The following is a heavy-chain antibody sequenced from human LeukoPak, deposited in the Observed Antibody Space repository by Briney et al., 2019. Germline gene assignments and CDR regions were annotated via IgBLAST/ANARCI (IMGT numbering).Heavy chain of an antibody. CDR1: GFTFSSYA. CDR3: ARALTGVLDY. V-gene: IGHV3-21*01. J-gene: IGHJ4*02. CDR2: ISSSSSYI. D-gene: IGHD7-27*01. Sequence: GGSLRLSCAASGFTFSSYAMSWVRQAPGKGPEWVSSISSSSSYIYYADSVKGRFTISRDNAKNSLYLQMNSLRAEDTAVYYCARALTGVLDYWGQGTLVTVSS.